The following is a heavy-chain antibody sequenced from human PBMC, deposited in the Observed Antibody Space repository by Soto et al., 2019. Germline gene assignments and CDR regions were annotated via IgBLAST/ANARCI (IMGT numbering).Heavy chain of an antibody. J-gene: IGHJ5*02. D-gene: IGHD3-3*01. V-gene: IGHV4-59*08. CDR3: PRRRHYDLWTFAP. CDR1: GGSLSSYY. CDR2: IHYSGST. Sequence: QVQLQESGPGLVKPSETLSLICTVSGGSLSSYYWSWIRQPPGKRLEWIGYIHYSGSTNYNPSLKSRVTISVEKSKNQLSLRLNSVTAADTAVYYCPRRRHYDLWTFAPWGQGTLVTVSS.